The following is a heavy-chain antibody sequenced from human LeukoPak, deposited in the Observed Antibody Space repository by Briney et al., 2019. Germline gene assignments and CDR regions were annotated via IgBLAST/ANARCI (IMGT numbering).Heavy chain of an antibody. J-gene: IGHJ5*02. CDR2: IYYSGST. D-gene: IGHD1-1*01. CDR1: GGSISSYY. Sequence: PSETLSLTCTVSGGSISSYYWSWIRQPPGKGLEWIGYIYYSGSTNYNPSLKSRVTISVDTSKNQFSLKLSSVTAADTAVYYRARQGTGTHRGLNWFDPWGQGTLVTVSS. V-gene: IGHV4-59*08. CDR3: ARQGTGTHRGLNWFDP.